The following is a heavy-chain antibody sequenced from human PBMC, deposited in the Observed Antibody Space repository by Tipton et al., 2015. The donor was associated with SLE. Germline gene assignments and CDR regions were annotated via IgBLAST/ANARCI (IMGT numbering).Heavy chain of an antibody. CDR2: VSHGGDT. CDR1: GGSISGNNYY. Sequence: TLSLTCTVSGGSISGNNYYWGWMRQPPGKGLEWIGYVSHGGDTNYNPSLKSRVTTSVDAANNQFSLILSSVTAADTAVYYCARGMLTWRGAIVGVDVWGQGTTVNVSS. D-gene: IGHD2-8*01. V-gene: IGHV4-61*05. CDR3: ARGMLTWRGAIVGVDV. J-gene: IGHJ6*02.